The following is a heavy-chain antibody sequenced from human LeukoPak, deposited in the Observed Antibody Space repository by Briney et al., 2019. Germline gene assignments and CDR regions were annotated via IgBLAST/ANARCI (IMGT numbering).Heavy chain of an antibody. CDR3: TKVGDPEGKESSDYYDSRGYNFDY. J-gene: IGHJ4*02. Sequence: GGSLRLSCTASGFTFGDYAMSWVRQAPGKGLEWVGFIRSKAYGGTTEYAASVKGRFTISRDDSKSIAYLQMNSLKTEDTAVYYCTKVGDPEGKESSDYYDSRGYNFDYWGQGTLVTVSS. CDR2: IRSKAYGGTT. V-gene: IGHV3-49*04. D-gene: IGHD3-22*01. CDR1: GFTFGDYA.